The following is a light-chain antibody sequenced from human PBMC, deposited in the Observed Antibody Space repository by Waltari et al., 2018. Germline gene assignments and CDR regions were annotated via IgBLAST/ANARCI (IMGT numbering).Light chain of an antibody. CDR3: LQDYTSPYS. V-gene: IGKV1-27*01. Sequence: DIQMTQSPSSLSASGGDRVTVTCRASQAIDRELSWFQQKPGKAPTLLIYGASSLQTGVSSRFSGSGSGTVFTLTINSLQPEDVATYYCLQDYTSPYSFGQGTKVEIK. J-gene: IGKJ2*03. CDR1: QAIDRE. CDR2: GAS.